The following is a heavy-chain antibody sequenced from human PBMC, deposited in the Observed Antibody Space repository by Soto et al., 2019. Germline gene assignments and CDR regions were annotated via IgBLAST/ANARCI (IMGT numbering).Heavy chain of an antibody. D-gene: IGHD6-13*01. V-gene: IGHV3-30-3*01. Sequence: GGSLRLSCAASGFTFSSYAMHWVRQAPGKGLEWVAVISYDGSNKYYADSVKGRFTISRDNSKNTLYLQMNSLRAEDTAVYYCAREVVGSSSNWFDPWGQGTLVTVSS. CDR3: AREVVGSSSNWFDP. J-gene: IGHJ5*02. CDR1: GFTFSSYA. CDR2: ISYDGSNK.